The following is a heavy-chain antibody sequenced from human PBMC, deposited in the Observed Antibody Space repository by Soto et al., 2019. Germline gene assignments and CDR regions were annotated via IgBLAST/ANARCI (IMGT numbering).Heavy chain of an antibody. CDR3: ARDIRGYSRAFDY. J-gene: IGHJ4*02. CDR2: IYYSGNT. CDR1: GGSISSGGYY. D-gene: IGHD5-18*01. V-gene: IGHV4-61*08. Sequence: SETLSLTCNVSGGSISSGGYYWSWIRQHPGKGLEWIGYIYYSGNTNYNPSLKSRVTISVDTSRNQFSLKLTSVTAADAAVYYCARDIRGYSRAFDYWGQGTLVTVSS.